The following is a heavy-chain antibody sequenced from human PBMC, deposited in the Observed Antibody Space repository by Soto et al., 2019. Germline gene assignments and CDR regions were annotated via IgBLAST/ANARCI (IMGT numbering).Heavy chain of an antibody. J-gene: IGHJ4*02. V-gene: IGHV3-48*02. Sequence: EVQLVESGGGLVQPGGSLRLSCAASGLTFTSYNMNWVRQAPGKGLEWVSFISSSSSTIYYADSVKGRFTISRDNAKNSLYLQMNSLRDEDTAVYYCARDRGYTYGFDFWVQGARVTVSS. CDR3: ARDRGYTYGFDF. CDR1: GLTFTSYN. D-gene: IGHD5-18*01. CDR2: ISSSSSTI.